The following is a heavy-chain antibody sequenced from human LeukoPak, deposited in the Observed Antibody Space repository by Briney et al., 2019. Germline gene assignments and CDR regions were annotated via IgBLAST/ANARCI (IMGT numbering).Heavy chain of an antibody. Sequence: GGSLRLSCAASGFTFSNYAMSWVRQVPGKGLEWVSTIIGSGGSAYYADSVNGRFTISRDNPKNTVYLQMNSLRAEDTAVYYCAKVARYCSSTSCYYHFDYWGQGTLVTVSS. J-gene: IGHJ4*02. D-gene: IGHD2-2*01. V-gene: IGHV3-23*01. CDR3: AKVARYCSSTSCYYHFDY. CDR2: IIGSGGSA. CDR1: GFTFSNYA.